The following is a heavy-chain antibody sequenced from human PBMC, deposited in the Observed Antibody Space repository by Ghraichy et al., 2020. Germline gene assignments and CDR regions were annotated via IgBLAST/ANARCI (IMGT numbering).Heavy chain of an antibody. D-gene: IGHD3-9*01. V-gene: IGHV3-11*04. Sequence: GSLRLSCAASGFTFSDYYMSWIRQAPGKGLEWVSYIRSIGSTIYYADSVKCRFTMSRDNAKNSLYLQMNILRAEDTAGYYCARDSVQYFDWLLKYYYYYGMSVCRQPTTVTVPS. CDR1: GFTFSDYY. J-gene: IGHJ6*02. CDR3: ARDSVQYFDWLLKYYYYYGMSV. CDR2: IRSIGSTI.